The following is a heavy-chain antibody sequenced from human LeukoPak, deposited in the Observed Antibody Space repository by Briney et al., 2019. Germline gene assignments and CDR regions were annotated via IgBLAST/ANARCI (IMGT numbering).Heavy chain of an antibody. CDR3: ARDGSYYDSSDY. V-gene: IGHV4-61*02. Sequence: SETLSLTCTVPGGSISSGSYYWSWIRQPAGKGLEWIGRIYTSGSTNYNPSLKSRVTISVDTSKNQFSLKLSSVTAADTAVYYCARDGSYYDSSDYWGQGTLVTVSS. J-gene: IGHJ4*02. CDR1: GGSISSGSYY. D-gene: IGHD3-22*01. CDR2: IYTSGST.